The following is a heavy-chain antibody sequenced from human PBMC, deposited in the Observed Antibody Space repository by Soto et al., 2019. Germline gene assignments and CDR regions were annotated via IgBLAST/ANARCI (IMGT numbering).Heavy chain of an antibody. CDR2: IYYSGNT. CDR1: GGSISIYY. V-gene: IGHV4-59*01. J-gene: IGHJ2*01. CDR3: ASARSSSWYFDL. Sequence: PSEPLSLTCTVSGGSISIYYWSWIRQPPGKGLEWIGYIYYSGNTNYNPSLKSRVTISVDTSKNQFSLKLSSVTAADTAVYYCASARSSSWYFDLWGRGTLVTVSS. D-gene: IGHD6-13*01.